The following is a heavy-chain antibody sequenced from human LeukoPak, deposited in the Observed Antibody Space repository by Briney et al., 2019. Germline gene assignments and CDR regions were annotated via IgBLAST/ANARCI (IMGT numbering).Heavy chain of an antibody. CDR1: GFTFSSYE. CDR3: ARVMRRWGWVEVDYYYYMDV. CDR2: IYTSGST. D-gene: IGHD2-21*01. Sequence: PGGSLRLSCAASGFTFSSYEVNWVRQAPGKGLEWIGRIYTSGSTNYNPSLKSRVTMSVDTSKNQFSLKLSSVTAADTAVYYCARVMRRWGWVEVDYYYYMDVWGKGTTVTVSS. V-gene: IGHV4-59*10. J-gene: IGHJ6*03.